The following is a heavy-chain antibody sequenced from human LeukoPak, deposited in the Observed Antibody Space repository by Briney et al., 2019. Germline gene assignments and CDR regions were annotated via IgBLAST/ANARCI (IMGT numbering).Heavy chain of an antibody. V-gene: IGHV3-23*01. CDR1: GFTFSSYA. D-gene: IGHD5-18*01. CDR2: ISGSGGST. CDR3: AKASGYSYGYDAFDI. J-gene: IGHJ3*02. Sequence: PGGSLRLSCAASGFTFSSYAMSWVRQAPGKGLEWVSAISGSGGSTYYADSVKGRFTISRDNSKNTLYLQMNSLRAEDTAIYYCAKASGYSYGYDAFDIWGQGTMVTVSS.